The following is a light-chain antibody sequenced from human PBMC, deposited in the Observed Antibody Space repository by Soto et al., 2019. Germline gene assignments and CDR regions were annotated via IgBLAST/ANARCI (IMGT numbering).Light chain of an antibody. J-gene: IGKJ1*01. CDR1: QSVISSS. V-gene: IGKV3-20*01. CDR3: HQSGSSPRT. CDR2: GAS. Sequence: EIVLTQSPGTLSLSPGERATFSCRASQSVISSSLAWYQQKPGQAPRLLIYGASSRATGIPDRFSGSGSGTDFTLTISRLAPEDSAVYYCHQSGSSPRTFGQGTKVEIK.